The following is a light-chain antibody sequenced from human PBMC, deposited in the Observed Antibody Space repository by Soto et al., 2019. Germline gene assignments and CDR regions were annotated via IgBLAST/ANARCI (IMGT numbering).Light chain of an antibody. CDR3: QSYDSSLSNWL. V-gene: IGLV1-40*01. J-gene: IGLJ3*02. CDR1: SSSIGAGYD. Sequence: QSVLTQPPSVSGAPGQRVTISCTGSSSSIGAGYDVHWYHQLPGAAPKLLVSGNNNRPSGVPDRFSASKSGTSASLAITGLQTEDEADYYCQSYDSSLSNWLFGGGTKLTVL. CDR2: GNN.